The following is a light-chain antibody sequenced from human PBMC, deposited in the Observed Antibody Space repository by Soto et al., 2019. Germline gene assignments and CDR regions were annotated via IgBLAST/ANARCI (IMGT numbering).Light chain of an antibody. Sequence: DIVMTQSPDSLAVSLGERATINCKSSQSVLYSSNNKNYLAWYQQKPGQPPKLLIYWASTRESGVPDRFSGSGSGTDFTLTINSLQAEDVAVYYCQQYYSTSSITFGQGTRLEIK. V-gene: IGKV4-1*01. J-gene: IGKJ5*01. CDR2: WAS. CDR3: QQYYSTSSIT. CDR1: QSVLYSSNNKNY.